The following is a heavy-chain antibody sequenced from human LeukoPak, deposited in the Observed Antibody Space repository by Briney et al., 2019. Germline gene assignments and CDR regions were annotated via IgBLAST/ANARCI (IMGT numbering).Heavy chain of an antibody. CDR2: ISYDGTNK. D-gene: IGHD3-10*01. CDR1: GFTFSSYA. Sequence: GRSLRLSCAASGFTFSSYAMHWVRQAAGKGLEWVAIISYDGTNKDYADSVKGRFTISRDNSKNTLYLQMNSLRTEDTAVYYCARGSWRLVRGAASFEFWGQGALVTVSS. V-gene: IGHV3-30-3*01. CDR3: ARGSWRLVRGAASFEF. J-gene: IGHJ4*02.